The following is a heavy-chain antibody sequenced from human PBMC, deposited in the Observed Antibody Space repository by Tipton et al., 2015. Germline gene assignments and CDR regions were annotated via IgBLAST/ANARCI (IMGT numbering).Heavy chain of an antibody. Sequence: QSGAGVKKPGASVKVSCKASGYTFINYGISWVRQAPGQGLEWMGWISAYNGKTSYAQKIQGRVTMTIDTSTTTAYMELRSLRFEDTAVYYCARDGKQREYSGFDLGMDVWGQGTTVIVSS. D-gene: IGHD5-12*01. V-gene: IGHV1-18*01. CDR2: ISAYNGKT. J-gene: IGHJ6*02. CDR3: ARDGKQREYSGFDLGMDV. CDR1: GYTFINYG.